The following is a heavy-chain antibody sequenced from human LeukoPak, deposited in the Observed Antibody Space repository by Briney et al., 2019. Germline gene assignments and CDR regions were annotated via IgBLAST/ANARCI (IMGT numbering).Heavy chain of an antibody. V-gene: IGHV3-48*03. CDR2: ISSSGSTI. J-gene: IGHJ4*02. CDR3: ASGREKDYFDY. CDR1: GFTFSSYE. D-gene: IGHD1-26*01. Sequence: GGSLRLSCAASGFTFSSYEMNWVRQAPGKGLEWVSYISSSGSTIYYPDSVKGRFTISRDNAKNSLYLQMNSLRAEDTAVYYCASGREKDYFDYWGQGTLVTVSS.